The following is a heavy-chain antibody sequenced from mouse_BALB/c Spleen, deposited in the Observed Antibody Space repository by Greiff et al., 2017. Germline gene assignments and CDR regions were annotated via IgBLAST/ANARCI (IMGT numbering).Heavy chain of an antibody. CDR3: ASGSSYDWFAD. Sequence: VKLMESGPGLVAPSQSLSITCTVSGFSLTSYGVHWVRQPPGKGLEWLGVIWAGGSTNYNSALMSRLSISKDNSKSQVFLKMNSLQTDDTAMYYCASGSSYDWFADWGQGTLVTVSA. CDR2: IWAGGST. D-gene: IGHD1-1*01. V-gene: IGHV2-9*02. J-gene: IGHJ3*01. CDR1: GFSLTSYG.